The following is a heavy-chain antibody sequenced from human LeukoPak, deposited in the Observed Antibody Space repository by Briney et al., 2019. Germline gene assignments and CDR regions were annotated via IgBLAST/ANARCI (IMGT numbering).Heavy chain of an antibody. CDR3: ARCPYYDSSGSFGY. D-gene: IGHD3-22*01. Sequence: GGSLRLSCAASGFTFTSYSMNRVRQAPGKGLEWVSSISSSISYIYYADSVKGRFTISRDNAKNSLYLQMNSLRAEDTAVYYCARCPYYDSSGSFGYWGQGTLVTVSS. J-gene: IGHJ4*02. CDR2: ISSSISYI. V-gene: IGHV3-21*01. CDR1: GFTFTSYS.